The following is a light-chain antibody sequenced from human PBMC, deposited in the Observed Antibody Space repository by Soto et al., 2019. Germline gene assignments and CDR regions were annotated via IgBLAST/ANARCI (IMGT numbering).Light chain of an antibody. J-gene: IGKJ1*01. CDR1: QSISAW. CDR2: KAS. Sequence: DIQMTQSPSTLSASVGDRVTITCRASQSISAWLAWYQQKPGKAPKLLIYKASSLESGVPSRFSGSGSGTEFTLTISSLQPDDFATYYCQQYNSESRTFGQGTKVEIK. CDR3: QQYNSESRT. V-gene: IGKV1-5*03.